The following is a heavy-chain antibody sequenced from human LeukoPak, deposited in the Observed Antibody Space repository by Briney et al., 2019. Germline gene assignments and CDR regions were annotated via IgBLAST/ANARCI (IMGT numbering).Heavy chain of an antibody. CDR2: ISYDGSNK. D-gene: IGHD3-16*01. J-gene: IGHJ4*02. CDR3: ASGRQLGY. V-gene: IGHV3-30*03. Sequence: GGSLRLSCAASGFTFSSYGMHWARQAPGKGLEWVAVISYDGSNKYYADSVKGRFTISRDNSKNTLYLQMNSLRAEDTALYYCASGRQLGYWGQGTLVTVSS. CDR1: GFTFSSYG.